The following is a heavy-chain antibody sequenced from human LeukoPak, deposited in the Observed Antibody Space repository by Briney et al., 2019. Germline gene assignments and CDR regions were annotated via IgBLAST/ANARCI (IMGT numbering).Heavy chain of an antibody. Sequence: GGSLRLACAASGFTFSSYAMSWVRQAPGKGLEWVSDISGGGATTFYADSVKGRFTISRDNSKNTLYLQLSSLRAEDTAVYYCAKSTGYSTTGRDFDSWGRGTLVTVSS. D-gene: IGHD6-13*01. CDR3: AKSTGYSTTGRDFDS. V-gene: IGHV3-23*01. CDR2: ISGGGATT. J-gene: IGHJ4*02. CDR1: GFTFSSYA.